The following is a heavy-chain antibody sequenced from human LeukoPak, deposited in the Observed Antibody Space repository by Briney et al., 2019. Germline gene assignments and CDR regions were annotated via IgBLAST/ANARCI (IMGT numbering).Heavy chain of an antibody. D-gene: IGHD3-22*01. CDR1: EFTFSSYG. CDR2: IWYDGSNK. Sequence: GGSLRLSCAASEFTFSSYGMHWVRQAPGKGLEWVAVIWYDGSNKYYADSVKGRFTISRDNSENTLYLQMNSLRAEDTAVYYCARDLESRYYDSSGYFAYWGQGTLVTVSS. CDR3: ARDLESRYYDSSGYFAY. J-gene: IGHJ4*02. V-gene: IGHV3-33*01.